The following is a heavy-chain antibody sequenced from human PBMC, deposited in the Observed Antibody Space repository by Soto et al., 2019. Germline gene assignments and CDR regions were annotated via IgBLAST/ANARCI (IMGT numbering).Heavy chain of an antibody. CDR1: GFTFSSYE. J-gene: IGHJ6*02. V-gene: IGHV3-48*03. CDR3: ASLFEGVVTLGFLGYYGMDV. D-gene: IGHD3-3*01. CDR2: ISSSGSTI. Sequence: GSLRLSCAASGFTFSSYEMNWVRQAPGKGLEWVSYISSSGSTIYYADSVKGRFTISRDNAKNSLYLQMNSLRAEDTAVYYCASLFEGVVTLGFLGYYGMDVWGQGTTVTVSS.